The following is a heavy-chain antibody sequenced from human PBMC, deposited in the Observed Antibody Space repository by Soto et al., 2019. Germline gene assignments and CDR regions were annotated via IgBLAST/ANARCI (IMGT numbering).Heavy chain of an antibody. CDR2: LNPGNGNT. Sequence: QVQLVQSGAEVKEPGASVKVSCRASGYTFTNYAIHWVRQAPGQRLEWMGWLNPGNGNTKYPQKAQGRVTMTRDTAASTAYMFLSSLRSEDTAVYYCARDQGIPYCGGDCYSDWYFDLWGRGTLVTVSS. V-gene: IGHV1-3*01. CDR1: GYTFTNYA. CDR3: ARDQGIPYCGGDCYSDWYFDL. J-gene: IGHJ2*01. D-gene: IGHD2-21*01.